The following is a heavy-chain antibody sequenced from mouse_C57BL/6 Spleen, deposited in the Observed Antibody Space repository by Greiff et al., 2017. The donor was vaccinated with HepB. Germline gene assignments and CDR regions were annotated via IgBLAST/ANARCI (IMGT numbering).Heavy chain of an antibody. J-gene: IGHJ3*01. D-gene: IGHD1-1*01. CDR3: ARESDYYGSSPWFAY. CDR1: GYTFTDYN. V-gene: IGHV1-18*01. CDR2: INPNNGGT. Sequence: VHVKQSGPELVKPGASVKIPCKASGYTFTDYNMDWVKQSHGKSLEWIGDINPNNGGTIYNQKFKGKATLTVDKSSSTAYMELRSLTSEDTAVYYCARESDYYGSSPWFAYWGQGTLVTVSA.